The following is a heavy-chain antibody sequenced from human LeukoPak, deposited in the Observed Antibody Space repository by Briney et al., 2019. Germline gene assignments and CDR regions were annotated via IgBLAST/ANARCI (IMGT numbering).Heavy chain of an antibody. D-gene: IGHD3-3*01. V-gene: IGHV4-59*01. Sequence: PSETLSLTCTVSGGSISSYYWSWIRQPPGKGLEWIGYIYYSGSTNYNPSLKSRVTISVDTSKNQLSLKLSSVTAADTAVYYCARDKVGITIFGVVISYGMDVWGQGTTVTVSS. CDR2: IYYSGST. CDR3: ARDKVGITIFGVVISYGMDV. J-gene: IGHJ6*02. CDR1: GGSISSYY.